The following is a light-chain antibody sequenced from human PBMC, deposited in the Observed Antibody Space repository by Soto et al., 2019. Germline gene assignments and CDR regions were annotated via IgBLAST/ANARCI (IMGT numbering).Light chain of an antibody. CDR3: QQYNNWWT. J-gene: IGKJ1*01. Sequence: IVMTQSPATLSVSPGERATLSCRASQSVSSNLAWYQQKPGQAPRLLIYGASMRATGIPARFSGSGSWTEFTLTISSLQSEDFAVYYCQQYNNWWTFGQGTKVEIK. CDR2: GAS. CDR1: QSVSSN. V-gene: IGKV3-15*01.